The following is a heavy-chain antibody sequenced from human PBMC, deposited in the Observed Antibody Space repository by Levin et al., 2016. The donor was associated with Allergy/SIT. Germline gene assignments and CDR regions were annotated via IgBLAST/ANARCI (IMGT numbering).Heavy chain of an antibody. J-gene: IGHJ5*02. Sequence: SETLSLTCTVSGDSLTTTRYYWVWIRQPPGKGLEWIGTIYYSGATYYNPSLKSRVSISVDRSKNHFSLKLSSVTAADTAVYYCARGLTTGYWLDPWGQGTLVTVSS. V-gene: IGHV4-39*07. CDR1: GDSLTTTRYY. CDR2: IYYSGAT. D-gene: IGHD4-11*01. CDR3: ARGLTTGYWLDP.